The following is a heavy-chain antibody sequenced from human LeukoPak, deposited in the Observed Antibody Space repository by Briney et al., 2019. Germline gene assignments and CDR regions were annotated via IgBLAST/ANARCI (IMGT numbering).Heavy chain of an antibody. CDR2: ISYDGSTK. J-gene: IGHJ4*02. D-gene: IGHD6-19*01. CDR1: GFTFSSYG. Sequence: GRCLTLSCAASGFTFSSYGMRWVRQAPGKGLEWVAFISYDGSTKYYADSVKCRFTITSDNSKNTPYLQMNSLRAEDTAVYYCAKGAGGSGWYYYFDYWGQGDLVAVSS. V-gene: IGHV3-30*18. CDR3: AKGAGGSGWYYYFDY.